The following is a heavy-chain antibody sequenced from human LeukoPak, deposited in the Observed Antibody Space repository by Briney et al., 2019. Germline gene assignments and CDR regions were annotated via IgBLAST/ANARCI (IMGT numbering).Heavy chain of an antibody. CDR2: IYYSGST. J-gene: IGHJ4*02. V-gene: IGHV4-59*01. Sequence: SETLSLTCTVSGGSISSYYWNWIRQPPGKGLEWIGYIYYSGSTNYNPPLKSRVTISVDTSKNQFFLNPSSVTPADPALYYCARVAVAAREFFDYLGQGTLVTVSS. CDR3: ARVAVAAREFFDY. D-gene: IGHD6-19*01. CDR1: GGSISSYY.